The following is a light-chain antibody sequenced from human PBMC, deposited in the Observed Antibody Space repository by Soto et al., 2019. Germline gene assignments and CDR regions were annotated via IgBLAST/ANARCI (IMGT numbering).Light chain of an antibody. CDR3: QQYGSSPPKT. CDR2: GAS. J-gene: IGKJ1*01. V-gene: IGKV3-20*01. CDR1: QSVTSDY. Sequence: EIVLTQSPGTLSVSPGERATLSCRASQSVTSDYLAWYQQKPGQPPRLLIYGASIRATGIPDRFSGSGSGTDFTLTISRLEPEDFAVYYCQQYGSSPPKTFGQGTKVDIK.